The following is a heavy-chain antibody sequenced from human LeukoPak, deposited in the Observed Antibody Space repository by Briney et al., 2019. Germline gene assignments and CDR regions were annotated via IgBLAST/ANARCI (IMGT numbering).Heavy chain of an antibody. CDR2: IKRDGSEK. J-gene: IGHJ4*02. V-gene: IGHV3-7*04. D-gene: IGHD3-10*01. CDR3: ARDGVLKWFGGED. Sequence: GGSLRLSCAASGFTFSSYWMSWVRQAPGKGLEWVANIKRDGSEKYYVDSVRGRFLISRDNVKNSLYLQMNSLRADDTAVYYCARDGVLKWFGGEDWGQGTLVTVSS. CDR1: GFTFSSYW.